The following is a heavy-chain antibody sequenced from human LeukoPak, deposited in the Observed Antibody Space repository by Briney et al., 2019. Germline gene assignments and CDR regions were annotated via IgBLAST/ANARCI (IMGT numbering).Heavy chain of an antibody. Sequence: GGSLRLSCAASGFSFNSDWMDWVRQAPGKGLEWVSVFYSGGKTYYTDSVKGRFTISRDNSKNTLYLQMNSLRAEDTAVYYCARVAVAGRLLAYYFDYWGQGTLVTVSS. CDR1: GFSFNSDW. J-gene: IGHJ4*02. D-gene: IGHD6-19*01. CDR2: FYSGGKT. V-gene: IGHV3-66*01. CDR3: ARVAVAGRLLAYYFDY.